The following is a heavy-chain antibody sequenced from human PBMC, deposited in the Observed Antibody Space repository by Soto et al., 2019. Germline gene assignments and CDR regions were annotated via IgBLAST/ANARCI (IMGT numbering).Heavy chain of an antibody. CDR2: IYYSGSS. CDR1: GDSISSRSYY. Sequence: SETLSLTCTVTGDSISSRSYYWGWIRQPPGKGLEWVGSIYYSGSSYNNPSLRSRVSMSIDTSKDQFSLKLKSVTAADTALYFCARQRSSVVTQAYFDVWGPGYLVTSAS. D-gene: IGHD2-21*02. V-gene: IGHV4-39*01. J-gene: IGHJ4*02. CDR3: ARQRSSVVTQAYFDV.